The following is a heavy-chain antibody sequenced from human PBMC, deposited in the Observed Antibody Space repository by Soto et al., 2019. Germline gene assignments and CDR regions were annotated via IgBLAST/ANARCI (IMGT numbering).Heavy chain of an antibody. CDR2: IYYSGST. CDR3: AQYSSSYFDY. D-gene: IGHD6-6*01. CDR1: GVSIHTADCC. Sequence: SLYLTCTMSGVSIHTADCCLIWIRQHPGKGLEWIGYIYYSGSTYYNPSLKSRVTISVDTSKNQFPLKLSSVTAADTAVYYCAQYSSSYFDYWGQGNL. V-gene: IGHV4-31*03. J-gene: IGHJ4*02.